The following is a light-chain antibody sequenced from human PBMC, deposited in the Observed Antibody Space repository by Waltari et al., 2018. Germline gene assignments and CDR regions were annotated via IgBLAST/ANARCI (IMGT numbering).Light chain of an antibody. J-gene: IGLJ2*01. V-gene: IGLV2-14*03. CDR1: RSAFGGYNY. CDR3: SSYTSSSPVV. CDR2: DVS. Sequence: QSALTQPASVSESPGPSITISCTGTRSAFGGYNYIPWYQHNPGKAPKLMIYDVSKRPSGGSSRFSGSKSGNTASLTISGLQAEDEADYYCSSYTSSSPVVFGGGTKLTVL.